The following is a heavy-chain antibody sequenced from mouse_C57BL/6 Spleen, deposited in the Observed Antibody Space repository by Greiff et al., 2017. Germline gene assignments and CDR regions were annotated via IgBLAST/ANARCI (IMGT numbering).Heavy chain of an antibody. CDR2: IYPRDGST. D-gene: IGHD1-1*01. Sequence: QVQLKQSGPELVKPGASVKLSCKASGYTFTSYDINWVKQRPGQGLEWIGWIYPRDGSTKYNEKFKGKATLTVDTSSSTAYMELHSLTSEDSAVYFCARRYYYGSSYWYFDVWGTGTTVTVSS. V-gene: IGHV1-85*01. J-gene: IGHJ1*03. CDR3: ARRYYYGSSYWYFDV. CDR1: GYTFTSYD.